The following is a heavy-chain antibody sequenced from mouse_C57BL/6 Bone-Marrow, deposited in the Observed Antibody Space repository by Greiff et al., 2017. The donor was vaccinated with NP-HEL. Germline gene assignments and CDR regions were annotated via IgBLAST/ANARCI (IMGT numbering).Heavy chain of an antibody. D-gene: IGHD1-1*01. CDR1: GYTFTSYR. CDR3: AREGITTVVEERYFDV. V-gene: IGHV1-72*01. J-gene: IGHJ1*03. Sequence: QVQLQQPGAELVKPGASVKLSCKASGYTFTSYRMHWVKQRPGRGLEWIGRIDPNSGGTKYNEKFKSKATLTVDKPSSTAYMQLSSLTSEDSAVYYCAREGITTVVEERYFDVWGTGTTVTVSS. CDR2: IDPNSGGT.